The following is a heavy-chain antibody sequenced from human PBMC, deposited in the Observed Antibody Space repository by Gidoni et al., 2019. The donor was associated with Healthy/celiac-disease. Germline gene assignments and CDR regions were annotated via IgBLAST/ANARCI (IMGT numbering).Heavy chain of an antibody. CDR1: GFTFSNYG. D-gene: IGHD3-16*02. CDR3: ARDSPLIGFGGVIVRGEYFQY. J-gene: IGHJ1*01. CDR2: IWYDGSNK. V-gene: IGHV3-33*01. Sequence: QVQLVESGGGVVQPGRSLRLSGAASGFTFSNYGMPWVRQAPGKGLVWVAVIWYDGSNKYYADSVKGRFTISRDNSKNTLYLQMNSLRAEDTAVYYCARDSPLIGFGGVIVRGEYFQYWGQGTLVTVSS.